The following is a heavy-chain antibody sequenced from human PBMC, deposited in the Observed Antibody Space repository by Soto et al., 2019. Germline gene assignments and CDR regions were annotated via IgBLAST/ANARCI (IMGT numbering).Heavy chain of an antibody. V-gene: IGHV1-18*01. CDR2: ISAYNGNT. Sequence: QVQLVQSGAEVKKPGASVKVSCKASGYTFTSYGISWVRQAPGQGLEWMGWISAYNGNTNYAQKLQGRVTMTTDTPTSTAYRELRSLRSDDTAVYYCARGVRGVIIFPDAFDIWGQGTMVTVSS. CDR3: ARGVRGVIIFPDAFDI. J-gene: IGHJ3*02. D-gene: IGHD3-10*01. CDR1: GYTFTSYG.